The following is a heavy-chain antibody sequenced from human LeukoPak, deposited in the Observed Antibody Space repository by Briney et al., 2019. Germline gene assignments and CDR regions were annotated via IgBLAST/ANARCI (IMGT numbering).Heavy chain of an antibody. D-gene: IGHD3-16*01. V-gene: IGHV3-72*01. CDR3: TRDGGEGGNSAFDI. CDR1: GFTFSDDI. Sequence: QPGGSLRLACAAPGFTFSDDILDWVRQAPGKGLEWVGRIRRGTNSYTTEYAASVKGRFIISRDDSKHSLYLHMNSLKTEDTAVYHCTRDGGEGGNSAFDIWGQGTMVTVSS. CDR2: IRRGTNSYTT. J-gene: IGHJ3*02.